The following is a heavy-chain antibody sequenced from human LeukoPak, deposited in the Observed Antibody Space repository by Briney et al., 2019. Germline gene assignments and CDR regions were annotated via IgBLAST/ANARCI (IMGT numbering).Heavy chain of an antibody. J-gene: IGHJ6*03. CDR2: IIPIFGTA. Sequence: SVKVSCKASGGTFSSYAISWVRQAPGQGLEWMGGIIPIFGTANYAQKFQGRVTITADESTSTAYMELSSLRSEDTAVYYCARVVNHLRGYSCSSSGPYYYYMDVWGKGTTVTASS. V-gene: IGHV1-69*01. CDR3: ARVVNHLRGYSCSSSGPYYYYMDV. CDR1: GGTFSSYA. D-gene: IGHD6-6*01.